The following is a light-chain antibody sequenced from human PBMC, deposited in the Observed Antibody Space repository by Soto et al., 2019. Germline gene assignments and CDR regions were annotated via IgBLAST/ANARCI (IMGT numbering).Light chain of an antibody. CDR3: QQYNNRPPWT. V-gene: IGKV3-15*01. J-gene: IGKJ1*01. CDR1: QSVNSN. CDR2: GAS. Sequence: ETVMTQSPATLSVSPGERATLSCWASQSVNSNLAWYQQKLGQAPRVLIYGASTRATGIPARFSGSGSGTEFSLTITSLQSEDFALYYCQQYNNRPPWTFGQGTKVDIK.